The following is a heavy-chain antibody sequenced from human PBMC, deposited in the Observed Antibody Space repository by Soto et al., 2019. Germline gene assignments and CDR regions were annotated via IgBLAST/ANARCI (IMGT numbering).Heavy chain of an antibody. CDR1: GDSFSSYA. CDR3: AASDSSSWQHDY. CDR2: IIPIFETA. Sequence: QVQLVQSGAELQKPGSSVRVSCKISGDSFSSYAISWVRQAPGEGLEWVGGIIPIFETANYAQKFQGRVTITAVESTTTAYMVVTRLRPEDTAIFYCAASDSSSWQHDYWGQGTLITVSS. J-gene: IGHJ4*02. D-gene: IGHD6-13*01. V-gene: IGHV1-69*01.